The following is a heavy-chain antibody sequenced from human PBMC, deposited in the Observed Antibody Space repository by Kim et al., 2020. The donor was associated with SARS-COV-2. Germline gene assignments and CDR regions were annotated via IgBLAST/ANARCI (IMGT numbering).Heavy chain of an antibody. Sequence: ADPVKGRFTIHRDNAKNSLYLQMKSLRAEDTAVYYCASLCGYSYGYAFDIWGQETMVTVSS. CDR3: ASLCGYSYGYAFDI. J-gene: IGHJ3*02. D-gene: IGHD5-18*01. V-gene: IGHV3-48*03.